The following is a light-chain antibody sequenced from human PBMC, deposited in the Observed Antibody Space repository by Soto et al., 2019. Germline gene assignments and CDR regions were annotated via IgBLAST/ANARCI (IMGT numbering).Light chain of an antibody. CDR1: QSISSY. Sequence: IQMTQSPSSLSASVGDRVPITCRASQSISSYLNWYQQKPGKAPKLLIYAASSLQSGVPSRFSGSGSGTDFTLTISSLQPEDFATYYCQQSYSTPITFGQGTRLENK. CDR3: QQSYSTPIT. CDR2: AAS. V-gene: IGKV1-39*01. J-gene: IGKJ5*01.